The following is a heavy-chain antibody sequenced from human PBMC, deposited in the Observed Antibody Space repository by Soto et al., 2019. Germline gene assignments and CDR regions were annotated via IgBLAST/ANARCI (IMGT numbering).Heavy chain of an antibody. Sequence: SETLSLTCTVSGGSISSSSYYWGWIRQPPGKGLEWIGSIYYSGSTYYNPSLKSRVTISVDTSKNQFSLKLSSVTAADTAVYYCARGLSTSWSYYYYYYMDVWGKGTTVTVSS. V-gene: IGHV4-39*01. CDR1: GGSISSSSYY. CDR3: ARGLSTSWSYYYYYYMDV. J-gene: IGHJ6*03. CDR2: IYYSGST. D-gene: IGHD2-2*01.